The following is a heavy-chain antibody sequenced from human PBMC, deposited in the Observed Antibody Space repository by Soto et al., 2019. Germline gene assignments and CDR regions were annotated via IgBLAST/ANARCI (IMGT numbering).Heavy chain of an antibody. Sequence: QVQLQESGPGLVKPSQTLSLTCTVSGGSISSGGYYWSWIRQHPGKGLEWIGYIYYSGSTYYNPSLKSRVTISVDTSKNQFSLKLSSVTAADTAVYYCARWGSGTTAARGFDYWGQGTLVTVSS. CDR3: ARWGSGTTAARGFDY. V-gene: IGHV4-31*03. CDR1: GGSISSGGYY. CDR2: IYYSGST. J-gene: IGHJ4*02. D-gene: IGHD4-17*01.